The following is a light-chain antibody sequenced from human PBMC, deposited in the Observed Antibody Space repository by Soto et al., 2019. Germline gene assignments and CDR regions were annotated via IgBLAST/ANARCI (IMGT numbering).Light chain of an antibody. J-gene: IGLJ1*01. V-gene: IGLV2-14*01. CDR2: DVS. CDR1: SSDVGGYNY. Sequence: QSVLTQPASVSGSPGQSSTISYTGTSSDVGGYNYVSWYQQHPGKAPKLMIYDVSNRPSGVSNRFSGSKSGNTASLTISGLLAEDEADYYCSSYTSSSTLVFGTGTKVTV. CDR3: SSYTSSSTLV.